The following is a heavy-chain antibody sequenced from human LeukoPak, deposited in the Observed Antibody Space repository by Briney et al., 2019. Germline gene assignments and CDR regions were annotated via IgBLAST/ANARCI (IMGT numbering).Heavy chain of an antibody. CDR2: IIPILGIA. CDR3: AAHSYYYDSSGDY. J-gene: IGHJ4*02. D-gene: IGHD3-22*01. CDR1: GGTFSSYA. Sequence: SVKVSCKASGGTFSSYAISWVRQAPGQGLEWMGRIIPILGIANYAQKFQGRVTITADKSTSTAYMELSSLRSEDTAVYYCAAHSYYYDSSGDYWGQGTLVTVSS. V-gene: IGHV1-69*04.